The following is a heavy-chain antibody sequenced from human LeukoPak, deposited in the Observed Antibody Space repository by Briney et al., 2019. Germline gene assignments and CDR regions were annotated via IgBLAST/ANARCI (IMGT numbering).Heavy chain of an antibody. J-gene: IGHJ3*02. CDR2: IYPGYSDT. D-gene: IGHD3-3*01. CDR1: GYSFTNYW. Sequence: GESLKISCKGSGYSFTNYWIGWVRQMPGKGLEWMGIIYPGYSDTRYSPSFQGQVTISVDKSISTAYMQWSSLKASDTAVYYGARVHYDFWSGYYKVRSDAFDIWGQGTMVTVSS. CDR3: ARVHYDFWSGYYKVRSDAFDI. V-gene: IGHV5-51*01.